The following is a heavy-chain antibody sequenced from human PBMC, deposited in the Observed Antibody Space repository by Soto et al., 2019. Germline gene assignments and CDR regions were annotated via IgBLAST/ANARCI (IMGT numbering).Heavy chain of an antibody. D-gene: IGHD3-3*01. CDR3: VREGLSMYGGRTPSFGP. J-gene: IGHJ5*02. V-gene: IGHV4-30-4*01. Sequence: QVQLQESGPGLVKPSQTLSLTCTVSGASITSGDYSWNWIRQPPGKGLEWIGYIYHTGTTYYNPSLQSRVTISVDTSINQFSLKLRSVTAADTAVYYCVREGLSMYGGRTPSFGPWGQGTLVTVSS. CDR1: GASITSGDYS. CDR2: IYHTGTT.